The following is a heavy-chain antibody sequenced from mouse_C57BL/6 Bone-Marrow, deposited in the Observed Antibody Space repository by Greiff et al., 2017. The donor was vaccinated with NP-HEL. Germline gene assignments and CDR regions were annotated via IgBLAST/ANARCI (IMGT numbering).Heavy chain of an antibody. J-gene: IGHJ1*03. CDR1: GYTFTSYW. CDR3: ARGRAYGRGWYFDV. D-gene: IGHD1-1*01. V-gene: IGHV1-64*01. Sequence: VQLQQPGAELVKPGASVKLSCKASGYTFTSYWMHWVKQRPGQGLEWIGMIHPNSGSTNYNEKFKSKATLTVDKSSSTAYMQLSSLTSEDSAVYYCARGRAYGRGWYFDVWGTGTTVTVSS. CDR2: IHPNSGST.